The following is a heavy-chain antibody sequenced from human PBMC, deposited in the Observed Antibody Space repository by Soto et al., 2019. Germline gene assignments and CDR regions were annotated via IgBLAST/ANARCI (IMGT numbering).Heavy chain of an antibody. J-gene: IGHJ3*02. CDR2: INSDGSST. D-gene: IGHD6-19*01. CDR3: ARDPGEQWLDSIDAFDI. CDR1: GFTFSSYW. V-gene: IGHV3-74*01. Sequence: GGSLRLSCAASGFTFSSYWMHWVRQAPGKGLVWVSRINSDGSSTSYADSVKGRFTISRDNAKNTLYLQMNSLRAEDTDVYYCARDPGEQWLDSIDAFDIWGQGTMVTVSS.